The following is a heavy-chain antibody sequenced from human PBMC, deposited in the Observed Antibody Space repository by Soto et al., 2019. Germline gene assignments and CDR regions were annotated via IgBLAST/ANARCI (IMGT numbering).Heavy chain of an antibody. D-gene: IGHD5-18*01. Sequence: GGSLRLSCAASGFTFSSYSMNWVRQAPGKXLEWVSYISSSSSTIYYADSVKGRFTISRDNAKNSLYLQMNSLRDEDTAVYYCAGGYSLGIGYYYYGMDVWGQGTTVTVSS. J-gene: IGHJ6*02. V-gene: IGHV3-48*02. CDR1: GFTFSSYS. CDR2: ISSSSSTI. CDR3: AGGYSLGIGYYYYGMDV.